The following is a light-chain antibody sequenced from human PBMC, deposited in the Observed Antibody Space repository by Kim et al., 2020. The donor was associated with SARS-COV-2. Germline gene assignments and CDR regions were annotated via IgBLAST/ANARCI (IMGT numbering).Light chain of an antibody. V-gene: IGKV2-28*01. CDR3: MQTLQMPWT. Sequence: DIVMTQSPLSLAVTPGEPASISCRSSESLLHSNGYTYLDWYLQKPGQSPQLLMYVASHRASGVPDRFSGSASHTEFTLTISTVEAEDVGLYYCMQTLQMPWTFGQGTKVDIK. CDR2: VAS. J-gene: IGKJ1*01. CDR1: ESLLHSNGYTY.